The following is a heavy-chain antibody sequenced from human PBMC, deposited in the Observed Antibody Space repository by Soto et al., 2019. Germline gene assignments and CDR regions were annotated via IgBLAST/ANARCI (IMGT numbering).Heavy chain of an antibody. Sequence: EVQLVESGGGLVQPGTSLRLSCAASGFTLDDYAMHWVRQAPGKGLEWVSGIYWNSNRKDYADSVKGRFTISRDNAKKSLYLQMNGRRAEDTALYYCTKDISPGGLDYWGQGTLVIVSS. CDR2: IYWNSNRK. J-gene: IGHJ4*02. V-gene: IGHV3-9*01. CDR1: GFTLDDYA. CDR3: TKDISPGGLDY. D-gene: IGHD3-16*01.